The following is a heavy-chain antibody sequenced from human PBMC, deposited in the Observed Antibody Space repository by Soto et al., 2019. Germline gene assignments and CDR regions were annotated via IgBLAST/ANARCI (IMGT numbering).Heavy chain of an antibody. V-gene: IGHV4-31*03. CDR1: GGSISSGGYY. CDR2: IYYRGST. J-gene: IGHJ5*02. CDR3: AKGSEYGEEPNYLFDP. Sequence: PSETLSLTCTVSGGSISSGGYYWSWIRQHPGKGLEWIGYIYYRGSTYYNPSLKSRVTISVDTSKNQFSLKLSSVTAADTAVYYCAKGSEYGEEPNYLFDPWGQGTLVTVSS. D-gene: IGHD4-17*01.